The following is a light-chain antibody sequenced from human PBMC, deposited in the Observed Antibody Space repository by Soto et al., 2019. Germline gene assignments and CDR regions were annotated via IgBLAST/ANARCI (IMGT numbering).Light chain of an antibody. V-gene: IGLV1-44*01. CDR2: VND. Sequence: QSVLTQPPSASGTPGQRVTISCSASTSNIGDNTVGWYQHLPGSAPKVLIYVNDQRSSGVPDRFSGSRSGTSASLTISGLQSEDEADYYCASWDDSLNGHVFGTGTKVTVL. CDR3: ASWDDSLNGHV. J-gene: IGLJ1*01. CDR1: TSNIGDNT.